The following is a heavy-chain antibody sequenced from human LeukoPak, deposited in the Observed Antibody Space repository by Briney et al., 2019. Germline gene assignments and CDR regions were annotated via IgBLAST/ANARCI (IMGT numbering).Heavy chain of an antibody. CDR3: ARDRLLSSWGYCGMDV. V-gene: IGHV3-74*01. CDR1: GNYW. J-gene: IGHJ6*02. CDR2: INSDGSWT. Sequence: PGGSLRLSCAASGNYWMHWVRQAPGKGLVWVSHINSDGSWTSYADSVKGRFTISKDNAKNTVYLQMNSLRAEDTAVYYCARDRLLSSWGYCGMDVWGQGTTVTVSS. D-gene: IGHD7-27*01.